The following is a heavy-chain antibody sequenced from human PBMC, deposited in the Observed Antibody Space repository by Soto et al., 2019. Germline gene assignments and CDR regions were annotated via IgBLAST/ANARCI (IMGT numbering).Heavy chain of an antibody. Sequence: QPGGSLRLSCAASGFTFSSYGMHWVRQAPGKGLEWVAVIWYDGSNKYYADSVKGRFTISRDNSKNTLYLQMNSLRAEDTAVYHCARDSIVVVVAATRAYYYYYGMDVWGQGTTVTVSS. V-gene: IGHV3-33*01. CDR2: IWYDGSNK. CDR1: GFTFSSYG. J-gene: IGHJ6*02. CDR3: ARDSIVVVVAATRAYYYYYGMDV. D-gene: IGHD2-15*01.